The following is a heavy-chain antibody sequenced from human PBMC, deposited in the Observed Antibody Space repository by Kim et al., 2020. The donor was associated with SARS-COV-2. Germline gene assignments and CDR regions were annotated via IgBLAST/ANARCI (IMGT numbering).Heavy chain of an antibody. J-gene: IGHJ6*02. D-gene: IGHD6-13*01. V-gene: IGHV3-21*01. CDR2: ISSSSSYI. CDR3: ARDTQSSSWVTNTYYYYGMDV. CDR1: GFTFSSYS. Sequence: GGSLRLSCAASGFTFSSYSMNWVRQAPGKGLEWVSSISSSSSYIYYADSVKGRFTISRDNAKNSLYLQMNSLRAEDTAVYYCARDTQSSSWVTNTYYYYGMDVWGQGTTVTVSS.